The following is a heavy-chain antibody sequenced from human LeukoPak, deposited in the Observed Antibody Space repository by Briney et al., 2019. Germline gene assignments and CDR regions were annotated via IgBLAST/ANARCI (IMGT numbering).Heavy chain of an antibody. J-gene: IGHJ6*03. Sequence: SETLSLTCTVSGGSISSYYWSWIRQPAGKGLEWIRRIYTSGSTNYNPSLKSRVTMSVDTSKNQFSLKLSSVTAADTAVYYCARGVEQQLVFYYYYYMDVWGKGTTVTVSS. D-gene: IGHD6-13*01. CDR2: IYTSGST. CDR1: GGSISSYY. CDR3: ARGVEQQLVFYYYYYMDV. V-gene: IGHV4-4*07.